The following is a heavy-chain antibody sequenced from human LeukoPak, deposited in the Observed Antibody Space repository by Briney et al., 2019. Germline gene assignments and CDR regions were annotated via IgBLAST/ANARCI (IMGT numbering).Heavy chain of an antibody. CDR1: GFTFSNTA. CDR2: LSSGGNT. V-gene: IGHV3-23*01. Sequence: GGSLRLSCAVSGFTFSNTAMSWVRQAPGKGLEWVATLSSGGNTHYADSVQGRFTISRDSSKNMLYLQMNSLGVEDTAMYYCAKKVTGNGYHPFDYWGQGALVTVSS. J-gene: IGHJ4*02. CDR3: AKKVTGNGYHPFDY. D-gene: IGHD2-2*03.